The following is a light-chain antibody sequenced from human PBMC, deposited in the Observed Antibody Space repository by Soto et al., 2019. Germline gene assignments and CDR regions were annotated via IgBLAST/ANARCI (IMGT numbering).Light chain of an antibody. CDR2: AAS. V-gene: IGKV1-17*01. CDR3: QQYDTYWT. Sequence: TQMTQSPLSLSASVREKIIITCRASRDVGSDVSWYQQKPGQAPKLVIYAASNLYTGVPSRFSGSGSGTEFTLTISSLQPDDFATYYCQQYDTYWTFGQGTKVDI. CDR1: RDVGSD. J-gene: IGKJ1*01.